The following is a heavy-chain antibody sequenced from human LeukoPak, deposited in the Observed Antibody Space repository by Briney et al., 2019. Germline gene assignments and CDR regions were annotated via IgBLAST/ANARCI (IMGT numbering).Heavy chain of an antibody. CDR2: INDNGGTT. V-gene: IGHV3-64D*06. Sequence: GGSLRLPCSASGFTFSTCAMHWVRQAPGKGLEFVSGINDNGGTTHYADSVKGRFTISRDNSKNTVYLQMSSLRAEDTAVYHCVKDLSGTYSFDYWGQGTLVTVSS. CDR1: GFTFSTCA. D-gene: IGHD1-26*01. J-gene: IGHJ4*02. CDR3: VKDLSGTYSFDY.